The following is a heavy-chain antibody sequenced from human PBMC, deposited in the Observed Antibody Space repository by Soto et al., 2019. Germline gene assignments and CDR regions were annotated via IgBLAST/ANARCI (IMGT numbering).Heavy chain of an antibody. V-gene: IGHV5-51*01. Sequence: GESLKISCKGSGYNFANYWIGWVRQMPGKGLEWMGIIYPGDSETRYSPSFQGQVTISADKSISTAYLQWSSLKASDTAMYYCARAEDLASATTGWTDWGQGTLVPVSS. CDR2: IYPGDSET. CDR3: ARAEDLASATTGWTD. CDR1: GYNFANYW. D-gene: IGHD1-26*01. J-gene: IGHJ4*02.